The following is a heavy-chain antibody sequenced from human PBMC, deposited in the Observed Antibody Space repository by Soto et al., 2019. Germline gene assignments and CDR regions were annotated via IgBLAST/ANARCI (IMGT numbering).Heavy chain of an antibody. CDR1: GGTFSSYA. J-gene: IGHJ5*02. Sequence: GASVKVSCKASGGTFSSYAISWVRQAPGQGLEWMGGIIPIFGTANYAQKFQVRVTITADESTSTAYMELSSLRSEDTAVYYCVGGGGWDSSSWYNWFDPRGPVTLGTTSS. V-gene: IGHV1-69*13. CDR3: VGGGGWDSSSWYNWFDP. CDR2: IIPIFGTA. D-gene: IGHD6-13*01.